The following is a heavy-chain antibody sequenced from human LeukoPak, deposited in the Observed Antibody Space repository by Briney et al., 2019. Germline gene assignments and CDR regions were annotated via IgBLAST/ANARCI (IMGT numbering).Heavy chain of an antibody. CDR2: INPNSGGT. D-gene: IGHD6-6*01. CDR3: ARDISSSYYYYMDV. Sequence: WASVRVSCKASGYTFTGYYMHWVRQAPGQGLEWMGRINPNSGGTNYAQKFQGRVTMTRDTSISTAYMELSRLRSDDTAVYYCARDISSSYYYYMDVWGKGTTVTVSS. J-gene: IGHJ6*03. V-gene: IGHV1-2*06. CDR1: GYTFTGYY.